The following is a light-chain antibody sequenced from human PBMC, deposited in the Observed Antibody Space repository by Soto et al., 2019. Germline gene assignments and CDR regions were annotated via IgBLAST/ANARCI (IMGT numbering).Light chain of an antibody. V-gene: IGLV2-14*03. CDR2: DVN. J-gene: IGLJ1*01. CDR3: CSYTTSSTYV. Sequence: QSALTQPASVSGSPGQSIAISCTGTSSDVGAYNYVSWYQQHPGKDPKLMIYDVNNRPSGVSNRFSGSKSGNTASLTISGLQAEDEADYYCCSYTTSSTYVFGTGTKLTVL. CDR1: SSDVGAYNY.